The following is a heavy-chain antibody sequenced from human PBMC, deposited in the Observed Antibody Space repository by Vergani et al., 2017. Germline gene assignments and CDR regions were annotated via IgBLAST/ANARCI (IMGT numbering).Heavy chain of an antibody. D-gene: IGHD3-10*01. CDR1: DSSIMTNPY. CDR2: IHHSGDT. V-gene: IGHV4-38-2*01. Sequence: QVQLQESGPGLVKPSETLTLTCDVSDSSIMTNPYWGWFRQSPGKGLEWIGCIHHSGDTHYNSSLKSRVSISIVSSSKFSLSLTSVTAADTAISYCARHPGSGGFFPSSYFYGMDVWGHGTTVTVSS. CDR3: ARHPGSGGFFPSSYFYGMDV. J-gene: IGHJ6*02.